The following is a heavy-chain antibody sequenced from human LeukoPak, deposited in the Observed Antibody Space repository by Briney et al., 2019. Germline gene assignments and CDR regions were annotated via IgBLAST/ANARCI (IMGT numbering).Heavy chain of an antibody. D-gene: IGHD1-26*01. CDR3: ARGVRGSYGTDL. Sequence: GGSLRLSCAASGFTFSSDWMHWVRQAPGQGLVWVSRINPAGSSTNYADSVKGRFTTSRDNAMNTLYLHLNSLRAEDTAVYYCARGVRGSYGTDLWGQGTLVTASS. CDR1: GFTFSSDW. V-gene: IGHV3-74*01. J-gene: IGHJ5*02. CDR2: INPAGSST.